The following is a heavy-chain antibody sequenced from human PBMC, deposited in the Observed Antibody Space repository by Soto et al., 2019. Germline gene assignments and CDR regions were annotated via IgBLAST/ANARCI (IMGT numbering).Heavy chain of an antibody. Sequence: SVKVSCKASGFTFTSSAVQWVRQARGQRLEWIGWIVVGSGNTNYAQKFQERVTITRDMSTSTAYMELSSLRSEDTAVYYCAAAVGYSSSWYYYGMDVWGQGTTVTVSS. V-gene: IGHV1-58*01. CDR2: IVVGSGNT. J-gene: IGHJ6*02. D-gene: IGHD6-13*01. CDR1: GFTFTSSA. CDR3: AAAVGYSSSWYYYGMDV.